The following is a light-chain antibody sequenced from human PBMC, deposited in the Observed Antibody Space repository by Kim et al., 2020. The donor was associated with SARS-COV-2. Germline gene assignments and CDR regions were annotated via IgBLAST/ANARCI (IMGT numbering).Light chain of an antibody. Sequence: SYELTQPPSVSVSPGQTASITCSGDKLGDKYACWYQQKPGQSPVLVIYQDSKRPSGIPERFSGSNSGNTATLTISGTQAMDEADYYCQACDSSTEVFGGGTQLTVL. J-gene: IGLJ3*02. CDR1: KLGDKY. V-gene: IGLV3-1*01. CDR2: QDS. CDR3: QACDSSTEV.